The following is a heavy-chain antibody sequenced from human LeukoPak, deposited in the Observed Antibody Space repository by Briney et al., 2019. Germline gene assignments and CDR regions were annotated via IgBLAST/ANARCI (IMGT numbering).Heavy chain of an antibody. J-gene: IGHJ2*01. CDR3: ARDPLNWKSHWYFDL. CDR2: IYSSGGT. CDR1: GGSISSYY. Sequence: MTSETLSLTCTVSGGSISSYYWSWIRQPAGKGLEWIGRIYSSGGTNYNPSLKSRVTMSVDTSKNQFSLKLSSVTAADTAVYYCARDPLNWKSHWYFDLWGRGTLVTVSS. D-gene: IGHD1-1*01. V-gene: IGHV4-4*07.